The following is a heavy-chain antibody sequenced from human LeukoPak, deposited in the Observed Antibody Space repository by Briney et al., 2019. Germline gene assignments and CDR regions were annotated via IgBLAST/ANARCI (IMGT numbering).Heavy chain of an antibody. V-gene: IGHV4-39*02. J-gene: IGHJ4*02. D-gene: IGHD6-13*01. CDR3: ARAYSSSWPHLDY. CDR2: IYYSGTT. CDR1: GGSISTTNYY. Sequence: SETLSLTCTVSGGSISTTNYYWGWIRQPPGKGLEWIGTIYYSGTTFYNPSLKSRITMSVDTSKNQFSLNLSSVTAADTAVYYCARAYSSSWPHLDYWGQGALVTVSS.